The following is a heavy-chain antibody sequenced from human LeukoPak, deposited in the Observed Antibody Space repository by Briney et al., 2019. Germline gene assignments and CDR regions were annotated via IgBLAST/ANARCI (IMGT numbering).Heavy chain of an antibody. CDR1: GFSFSDAW. V-gene: IGHV3-15*04. Sequence: GGSLRLSCAASGFSFSDAWMSWVRQIPGKGLEWVGRIESKTDGGTTDYAAPVKGRFTISREDSTNTLYLQMHSLKSEDTAVYYCTTYGSGRKFDYWGQGILVTVSS. CDR3: TTYGSGRKFDY. D-gene: IGHD3-10*01. J-gene: IGHJ4*02. CDR2: IESKTDGGTT.